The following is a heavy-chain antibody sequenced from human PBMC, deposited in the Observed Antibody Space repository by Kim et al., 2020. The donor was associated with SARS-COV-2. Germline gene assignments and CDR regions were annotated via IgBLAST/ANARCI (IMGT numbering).Heavy chain of an antibody. CDR3: ARGYGSGSYIADY. V-gene: IGHV1-69*04. J-gene: IGHJ4*02. CDR2: IIPILGIA. Sequence: SVKVSCKASGGTFSSYAISWVRQAPGQGLEWMGRIIPILGIANYAQKFQGRVTITADKSTSTAYMELSSLRSEDTAVYYCARGYGSGSYIADYWGQGTLVTVSS. CDR1: GGTFSSYA. D-gene: IGHD3-10*01.